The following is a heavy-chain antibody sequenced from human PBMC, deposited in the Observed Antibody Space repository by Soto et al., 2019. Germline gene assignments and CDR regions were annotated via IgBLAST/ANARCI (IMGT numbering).Heavy chain of an antibody. J-gene: IGHJ6*02. V-gene: IGHV4-59*01. D-gene: IGHD4-17*01. Sequence: PSETLSLTCTVSGGSIDNFYWSWIRQPPGKGLEWIGYIYSSGSTNYNPSLKSRVTISVDRSKNQFSLKLNSVTAADTAVYFCARDHPYFTVTTSGGMDVWGQGTTVTVSS. CDR3: ARDHPYFTVTTSGGMDV. CDR2: IYSSGST. CDR1: GGSIDNFY.